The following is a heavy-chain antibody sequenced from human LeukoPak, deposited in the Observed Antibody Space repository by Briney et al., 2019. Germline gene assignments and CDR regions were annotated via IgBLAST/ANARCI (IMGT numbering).Heavy chain of an antibody. CDR3: AGIAAAGRSDWYFDL. Sequence: GGSLRLSCAASGFTFSSYWMSWVRQAPGKGLEWVANIKQDGSEKYYVDSVKGRFTISRDNAKNSLYLQMNSLRAEDTAVYYCAGIAAAGRSDWYFDLWGRGTLVTVS. D-gene: IGHD6-13*01. CDR1: GFTFSSYW. CDR2: IKQDGSEK. J-gene: IGHJ2*01. V-gene: IGHV3-7*01.